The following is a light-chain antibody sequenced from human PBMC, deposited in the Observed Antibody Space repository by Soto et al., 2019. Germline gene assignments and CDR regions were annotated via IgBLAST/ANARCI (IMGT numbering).Light chain of an antibody. CDR3: RSYTTGSTLVV. CDR1: SSDVGAFNY. J-gene: IGLJ2*01. V-gene: IGLV2-14*01. Sequence: QSALTQPASVSGSPGQSIIISCNGTSSDVGAFNYVSWYQRHPGKAPKLLIYEVTNRPSGVSNRFSGSKSGITASLTISGLQPEDEADYYCRSYTTGSTLVVFGGGAKLTVL. CDR2: EVT.